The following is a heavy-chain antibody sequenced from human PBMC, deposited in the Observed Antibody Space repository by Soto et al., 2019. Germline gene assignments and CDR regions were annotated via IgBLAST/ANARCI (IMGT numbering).Heavy chain of an antibody. CDR2: IIPIFGTA. CDR1: GGTFSSYA. Sequence: GASVKVSCKASGGTFSSYAISWVRQAPGQGLEWMGGIIPIFGTANYAQKFQGRVTITADESTSTAYMELSSLRSEDTAVYYCARDPVYSSSHGYWFDPWGQGTLVTVSS. V-gene: IGHV1-69*13. J-gene: IGHJ5*02. CDR3: ARDPVYSSSHGYWFDP. D-gene: IGHD6-6*01.